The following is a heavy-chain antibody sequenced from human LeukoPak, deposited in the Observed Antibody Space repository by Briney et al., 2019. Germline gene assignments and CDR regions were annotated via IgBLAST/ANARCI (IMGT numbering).Heavy chain of an antibody. D-gene: IGHD6-19*01. Sequence: ASVKVSCKASGYTFTSYNINWVRQATGQGLEWMGWMNPHNGNTGYAQKFQGRVTMTRNTSISTAYMELSSLRAEDTAVYYCAGNTGAVAGSGEWYFDLWGRGTLVTVSS. CDR3: AGNTGAVAGSGEWYFDL. CDR2: MNPHNGNT. J-gene: IGHJ2*01. CDR1: GYTFTSYN. V-gene: IGHV1-8*01.